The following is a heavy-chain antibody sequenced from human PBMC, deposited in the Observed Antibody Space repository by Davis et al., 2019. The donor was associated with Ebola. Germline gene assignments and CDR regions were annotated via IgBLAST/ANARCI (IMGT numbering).Heavy chain of an antibody. J-gene: IGHJ6*04. CDR3: ARGVPAASMPDV. CDR2: IWYDGSNK. D-gene: IGHD2-2*01. Sequence: PGGSLRLSCAASGFTFSSYGMHWVRQAPGKGLEWVAVIWYDGSNKYYADSVKGRFTISRDNSKNTLYLQMNSLRAEDTAVYYCARGVPAASMPDVWGKGTTVTVSS. V-gene: IGHV3-33*01. CDR1: GFTFSSYG.